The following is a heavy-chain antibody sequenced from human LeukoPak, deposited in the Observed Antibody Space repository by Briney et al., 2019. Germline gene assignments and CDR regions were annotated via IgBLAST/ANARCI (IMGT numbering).Heavy chain of an antibody. CDR3: ARDCSGGTCYLGVLDY. J-gene: IGHJ4*02. V-gene: IGHV4-4*07. CDR2: VYTSGST. D-gene: IGHD2-15*01. CDR1: SGSLSSSY. Sequence: SETLSLTCTLSSGSLSSSYWSWIRQPAGRGLEWIGRVYTSGSTNYNPSLKSRVAMSVDTSKNQFSLDLTSVTAADAAVYYCARDCSGGTCYLGVLDYWGQGIRVTVSS.